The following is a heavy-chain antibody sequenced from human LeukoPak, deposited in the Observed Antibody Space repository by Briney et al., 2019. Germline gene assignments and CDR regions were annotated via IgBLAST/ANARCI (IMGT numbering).Heavy chain of an antibody. D-gene: IGHD7-27*01. Sequence: PSETLSLTCAVYGGSFSGYYWTWIRQAPGKGLEWIGSIYYSGSTYYNPSLKGRVTISVDTSKNQFSLKLSSVTAADTAVYYCARALGCPQKMDYYYYMDVWGKGTTVTVSS. CDR2: IYYSGST. J-gene: IGHJ6*03. CDR1: GGSFSGYY. V-gene: IGHV4-34*01. CDR3: ARALGCPQKMDYYYYMDV.